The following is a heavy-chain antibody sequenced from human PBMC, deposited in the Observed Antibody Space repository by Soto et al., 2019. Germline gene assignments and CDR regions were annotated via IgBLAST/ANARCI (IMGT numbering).Heavy chain of an antibody. Sequence: QVQLQESGPGLVKPSQTLSLTCTVSGGSISSGGYYWSWIRQHPGKGLEWIGYIYYSGSTYYNPSLKRRVTISVDTSKNQFSLKLSSVTAADTAVYYCARGRGSWARCGMDVWGQGTTVTVSS. CDR3: ARGRGSWARCGMDV. J-gene: IGHJ6*02. CDR1: GGSISSGGYY. CDR2: IYYSGST. V-gene: IGHV4-31*03. D-gene: IGHD6-13*01.